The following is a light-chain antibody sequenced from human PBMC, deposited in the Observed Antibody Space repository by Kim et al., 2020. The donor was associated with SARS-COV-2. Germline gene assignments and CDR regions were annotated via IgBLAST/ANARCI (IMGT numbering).Light chain of an antibody. J-gene: IGKJ4*01. CDR3: QQYNIPPLT. V-gene: IGKV1-5*03. CDR2: KAS. Sequence: DIQMTQSPSHLSASVGDRVTTTCRASQSINSWLAWHQQKPGKAPKVLIYKASTLESGVPSRFSGSGSGTEFTLTISSLQPDDFATYYCQQYNIPPLTFGGGTKVYIK. CDR1: QSINSW.